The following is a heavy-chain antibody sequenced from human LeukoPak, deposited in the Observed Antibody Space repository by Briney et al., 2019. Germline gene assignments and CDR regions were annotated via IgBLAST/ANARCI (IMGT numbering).Heavy chain of an antibody. Sequence: GESLKISCKGSGYSFTSYWIGWGRQMRGKGLEWMGIIYPGDSDTRYSPSFQGQVTISADKSISTAYLQWSSLKASDTAMYYCARSSTYYDILTGYYRNWFDPWGQGTLVTVSS. CDR3: ARSSTYYDILTGYYRNWFDP. V-gene: IGHV5-51*01. CDR1: GYSFTSYW. D-gene: IGHD3-9*01. J-gene: IGHJ5*02. CDR2: IYPGDSDT.